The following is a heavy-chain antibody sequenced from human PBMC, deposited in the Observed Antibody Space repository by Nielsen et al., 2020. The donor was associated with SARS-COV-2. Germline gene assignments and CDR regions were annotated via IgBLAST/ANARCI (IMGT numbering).Heavy chain of an antibody. D-gene: IGHD2-21*01. CDR3: ARGHTVVVPSPVLGLGPFYYSYSMDV. CDR2: IYHSGTT. J-gene: IGHJ6*03. CDR1: GGSASSNDW. V-gene: IGHV4-4*02. Sequence: SETLSLTCAVSGGSASSNDWWSWVRQPPGQGLEWIGEIYHSGTTNYDPSLKSRVTISVDKSKNQFSLKLTSVTAADTAIYYCARGHTVVVPSPVLGLGPFYYSYSMDVWGKGTTVTVSS.